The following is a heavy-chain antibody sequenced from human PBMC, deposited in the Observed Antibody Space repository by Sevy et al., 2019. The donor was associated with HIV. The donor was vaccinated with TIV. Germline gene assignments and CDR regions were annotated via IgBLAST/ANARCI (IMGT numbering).Heavy chain of an antibody. D-gene: IGHD2-2*02. V-gene: IGHV4-30-4*01. CDR2: IYYSGST. Sequence: SETLSLTCTVSGGSISSGDYYWSWIRQPPGKGLEWIGYIYYSGSTYYHPSLKSRVTISVDTSKNQFSLKLSSVTAADTAVYYCARGGGDHFVPAAIRDWGQGTLVTVSS. CDR3: ARGGGDHFVPAAIRD. J-gene: IGHJ4*02. CDR1: GGSISSGDYY.